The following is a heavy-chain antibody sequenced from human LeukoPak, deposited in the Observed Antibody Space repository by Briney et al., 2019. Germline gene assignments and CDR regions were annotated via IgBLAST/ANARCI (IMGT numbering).Heavy chain of an antibody. CDR1: GFTFSSYE. Sequence: GGSLRLSCAASGFTFSSYEMNWVRQAPGKGLEWVSYISSSGSTIYYADSVKGRFTISRDNAKNSLYLQMNSLRAEDTAVYYCARGGYGDYYPYYYYYGMGVWGQGTTVTVSS. CDR2: ISSSGSTI. J-gene: IGHJ6*02. D-gene: IGHD4-17*01. V-gene: IGHV3-48*03. CDR3: ARGGYGDYYPYYYYYGMGV.